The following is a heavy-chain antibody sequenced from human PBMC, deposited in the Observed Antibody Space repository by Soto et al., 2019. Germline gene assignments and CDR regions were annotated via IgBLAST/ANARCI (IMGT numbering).Heavy chain of an antibody. J-gene: IGHJ4*02. Sequence: ESGGGVVQPGRSLRLSCAASGFTFSSYGMHWVRQAPGKGLEWVAVISYDGSNKYYADSVKGRFTISRDNSKNTLYLQMNSLRAEDTAVYYCAKDHAMVETDFDYWGQGTLVTVSS. CDR2: ISYDGSNK. CDR1: GFTFSSYG. CDR3: AKDHAMVETDFDY. D-gene: IGHD5-18*01. V-gene: IGHV3-30*18.